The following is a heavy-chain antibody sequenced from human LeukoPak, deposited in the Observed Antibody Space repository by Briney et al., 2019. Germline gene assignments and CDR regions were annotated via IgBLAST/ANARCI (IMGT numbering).Heavy chain of an antibody. J-gene: IGHJ4*02. Sequence: ASVKVSCKASGYTFIGYYMHWVRQAPGQGLEWMGWINPNSGGTNYTQKFQGRVIMTRDMSTSTVYMELSSLRSEDTAVYFCARYGHSPFFDYWGQGTLVIVSS. D-gene: IGHD4-17*01. CDR2: INPNSGGT. CDR3: ARYGHSPFFDY. V-gene: IGHV1-2*02. CDR1: GYTFIGYY.